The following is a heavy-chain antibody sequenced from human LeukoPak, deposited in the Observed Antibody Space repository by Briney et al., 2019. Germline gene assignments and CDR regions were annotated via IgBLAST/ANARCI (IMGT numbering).Heavy chain of an antibody. CDR1: GGTSSSYA. CDR2: IIPIFGTA. D-gene: IGHD1-14*01. CDR3: ARAVPGDAFDI. V-gene: IGHV1-69*05. J-gene: IGHJ3*02. Sequence: PVKVSCKASGGTSSSYAISWVRQAPGQGLEWMGRIIPIFGTANYAQKFQGRVTITTDESTSTAYMELSSLRSEDTAVYYCARAVPGDAFDIWGQGTMVTVSS.